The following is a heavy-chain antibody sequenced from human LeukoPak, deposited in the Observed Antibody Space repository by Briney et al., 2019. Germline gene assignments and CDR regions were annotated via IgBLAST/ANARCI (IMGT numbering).Heavy chain of an antibody. CDR1: GFTFSNYA. Sequence: GGSLRLSCAASGFTFSNYAMSWVRQAPGKGLEWVSAISGSGGTPYYADSVKGRFSISRDNSRDTLYLQMNSLRAEDAAVYYCAKDGATYFYYYYIDVWGKGTTVTVSS. CDR2: ISGSGGTP. CDR3: AKDGATYFYYYYIDV. D-gene: IGHD1-26*01. V-gene: IGHV3-23*01. J-gene: IGHJ6*03.